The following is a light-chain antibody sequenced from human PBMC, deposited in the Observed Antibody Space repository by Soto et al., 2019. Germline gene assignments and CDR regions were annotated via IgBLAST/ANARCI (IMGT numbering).Light chain of an antibody. Sequence: DIVLTQTPLSSPVTLGQPASISCRSSQSLVHSDGNTYLSWFHQRPGQPPRLLIDKVSNRFSGVQDRFSGSGAGTAFTLKISRVEAEDVGIYFCMQATQYRPYTFGQGTKLEIK. V-gene: IGKV2-24*01. CDR3: MQATQYRPYT. CDR2: KVS. CDR1: QSLVHSDGNTY. J-gene: IGKJ2*01.